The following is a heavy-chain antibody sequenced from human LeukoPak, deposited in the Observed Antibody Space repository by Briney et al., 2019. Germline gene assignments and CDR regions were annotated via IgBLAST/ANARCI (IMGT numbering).Heavy chain of an antibody. CDR3: AREWGLESSGYYYAY. Sequence: SVKVSCKASGGTFSRFTISWVRQAPGQGFEWMGGITPIFGTANFAQKFQGRVSITADESTSTAFMELSSLRYEATAVYYCAREWGLESSGYYYAYWGQGTLVTVSS. CDR1: GGTFSRFT. D-gene: IGHD3-22*01. CDR2: ITPIFGTA. V-gene: IGHV1-69*13. J-gene: IGHJ4*02.